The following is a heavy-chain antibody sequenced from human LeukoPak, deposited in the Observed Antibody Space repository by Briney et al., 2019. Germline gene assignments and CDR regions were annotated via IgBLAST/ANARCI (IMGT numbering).Heavy chain of an antibody. V-gene: IGHV3-23*01. D-gene: IGHD3-22*01. CDR1: GFTFSSYG. CDR2: ISGSGGST. Sequence: GGTLRLSCAASGFTFSSYGMSWVRQAPGKGLEWVSAISGSGGSTYYADSVKGRFTISRDNSKNTLYLQMNSLRAEDTAVYYCARAGSGYYYGAYDIWGQGTMVTVSS. J-gene: IGHJ3*02. CDR3: ARAGSGYYYGAYDI.